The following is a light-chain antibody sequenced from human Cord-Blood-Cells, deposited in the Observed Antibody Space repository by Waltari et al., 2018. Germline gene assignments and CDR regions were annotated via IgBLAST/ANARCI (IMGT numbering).Light chain of an antibody. Sequence: DIVMTQSPDSLAVSLGERAAINRKSSQSVLYSSNHKNYLAWYQQKPGQPPKLLIYWASTRESGVPDRFSGSGSGTDFTLTISSLQAEDVAVYYCQQYYSTPWTFGQGTKVEIK. CDR3: QQYYSTPWT. CDR1: QSVLYSSNHKNY. CDR2: WAS. V-gene: IGKV4-1*01. J-gene: IGKJ1*01.